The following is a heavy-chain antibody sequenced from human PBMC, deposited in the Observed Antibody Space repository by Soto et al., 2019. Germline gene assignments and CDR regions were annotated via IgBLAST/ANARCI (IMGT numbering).Heavy chain of an antibody. CDR1: GDTFSNYA. D-gene: IGHD6-13*01. Sequence: QVQLVQSGAEVKKPGSSVKVACKVSGDTFSNYAINWVRQAPGQGLEWTGAIVPIFSTTNYAQKFQGRVTITADESTITAYMELSSLRSDDTATYYCAREAAAAGTFRGDAFDIWGQGTMVTVSS. J-gene: IGHJ3*02. CDR3: AREAAAAGTFRGDAFDI. V-gene: IGHV1-69*12. CDR2: IVPIFSTT.